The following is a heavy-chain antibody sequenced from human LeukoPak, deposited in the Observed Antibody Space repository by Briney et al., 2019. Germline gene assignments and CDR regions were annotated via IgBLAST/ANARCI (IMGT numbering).Heavy chain of an antibody. D-gene: IGHD1-26*01. Sequence: GESLKISCKGSGYSFTSYWISWVRQMPGKGLEWMGRIDPSDSYTNYSPSFQGHVTISADKSISTAYLQWSSLRASDTAMYYCARRVGATGWFDPWGQGTLVTVSS. CDR1: GYSFTSYW. CDR3: ARRVGATGWFDP. CDR2: IDPSDSYT. V-gene: IGHV5-10-1*01. J-gene: IGHJ5*02.